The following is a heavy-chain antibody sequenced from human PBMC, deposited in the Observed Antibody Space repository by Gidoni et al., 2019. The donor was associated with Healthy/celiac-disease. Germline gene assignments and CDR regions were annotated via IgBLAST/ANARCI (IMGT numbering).Heavy chain of an antibody. CDR2: IIPIFGTA. V-gene: IGHV1-69*01. J-gene: IGHJ5*02. D-gene: IGHD1-26*01. CDR1: GGTFSSYA. CDR3: ARAEQWELLWGNWFDP. Sequence: QVQLVQSGAEVKKTGSSVKVSCKAAGGTFSSYAISWVRQAPGQGLEWMGGIIPIFGTANYAQTFQGRVTITADESTSTAYMELSSLRSEDTAVYSCARAEQWELLWGNWFDPWGQGTLVTVSS.